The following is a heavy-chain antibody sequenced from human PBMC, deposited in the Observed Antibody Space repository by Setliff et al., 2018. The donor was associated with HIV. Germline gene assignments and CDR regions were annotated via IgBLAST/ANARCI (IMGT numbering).Heavy chain of an antibody. CDR2: IHTRGSA. CDR1: GGSISSGSHY. V-gene: IGHV4-61*02. J-gene: IGHJ3*02. Sequence: SETLSLTCTVSGGSISSGSHYWSWIRQPAGKGLEWIGRIHTRGSADYNPSLKSRVTISVDTSKNQFSLKLSSVTAADTAVYYCARFYYHYDSTNDAFDIWGQGTMVTVSS. D-gene: IGHD3-22*01. CDR3: ARFYYHYDSTNDAFDI.